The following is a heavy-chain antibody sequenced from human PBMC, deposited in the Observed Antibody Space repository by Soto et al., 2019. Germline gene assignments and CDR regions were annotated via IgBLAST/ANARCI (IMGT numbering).Heavy chain of an antibody. J-gene: IGHJ4*02. CDR3: AKDHLKRSTYYDFWSGYSNLFDY. CDR1: GFTFSSYA. Sequence: PGGSLRLSCAASGFTFSSYAMSWVRQAPGKGLEWVSAISGSGGSTYYADSVKGRFTISRDNSKNTLYLQMNSLRAEDTAVYYCAKDHLKRSTYYDFWSGYSNLFDYWGQGTLVTVSS. CDR2: ISGSGGST. V-gene: IGHV3-23*01. D-gene: IGHD3-3*01.